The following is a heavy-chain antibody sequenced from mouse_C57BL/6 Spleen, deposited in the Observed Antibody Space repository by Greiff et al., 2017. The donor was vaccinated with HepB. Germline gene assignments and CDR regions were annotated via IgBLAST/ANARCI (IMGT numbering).Heavy chain of an antibody. CDR2: IYPGDGDT. Sequence: QVQLQQSGAELVKPGASVKISCKASGYAFSSYWMNWVKQRPGKGLEWIGQIYPGDGDTNYNGKFKGKATLTADKSSSPAYMQLSSLTSEDSAVYFCARGGYYYGSSYNFDYWGQGTTLTVSS. CDR1: GYAFSSYW. CDR3: ARGGYYYGSSYNFDY. D-gene: IGHD1-1*01. V-gene: IGHV1-80*01. J-gene: IGHJ2*01.